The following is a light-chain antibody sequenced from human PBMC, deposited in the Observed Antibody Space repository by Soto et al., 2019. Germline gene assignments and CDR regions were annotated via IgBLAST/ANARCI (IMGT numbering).Light chain of an antibody. V-gene: IGKV3-15*01. CDR1: QSVSSD. CDR2: GAS. CDR3: QQYNNWPWT. Sequence: EIVMTQSPATLSVSPGERATLSCRASQSVSSDLAWYQQKPGQAPRFLISGASTRATGIPARFSGSGSGTEFTLTISSLQSEDFAVYYCQQYNNWPWTFGKGTKVDIK. J-gene: IGKJ1*01.